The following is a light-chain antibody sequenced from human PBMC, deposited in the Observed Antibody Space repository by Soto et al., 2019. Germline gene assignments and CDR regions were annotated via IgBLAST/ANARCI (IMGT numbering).Light chain of an antibody. CDR1: SSDVGGYNY. CDR2: EVS. J-gene: IGLJ1*01. CDR3: SSSAGSNTA. V-gene: IGLV2-8*01. Sequence: QSALTQPPSASGSPGQSVTISCTGTSSDVGGYNYVSWYQQHPGKAPKLIIYEVSERPSGVPDRFSGSKSGNTASLTVSGLQAEDEADYYCSSSAGSNTAFGTGTKLTVL.